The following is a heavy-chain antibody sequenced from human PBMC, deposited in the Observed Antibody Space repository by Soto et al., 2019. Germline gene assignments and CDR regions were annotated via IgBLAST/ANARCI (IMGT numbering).Heavy chain of an antibody. D-gene: IGHD3-22*01. CDR3: SYDSSLGDY. Sequence: PGGSLRLSCAASGFAFSSAWMSWVRQAPGKGLEWVGRLKSEAAGGTTDYAAPVKGRFTISRDDSKNTLYLQMNSLKTDDTAVYYCSYDSSLGDYWGVGTLVTVYS. CDR1: GFAFSSAW. CDR2: LKSEAAGGTT. J-gene: IGHJ4*02. V-gene: IGHV3-15*01.